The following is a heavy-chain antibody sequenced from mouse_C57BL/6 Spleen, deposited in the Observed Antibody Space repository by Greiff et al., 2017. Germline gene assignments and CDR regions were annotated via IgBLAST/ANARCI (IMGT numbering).Heavy chain of an antibody. J-gene: IGHJ2*01. CDR3: TRSLYCDY. CDR2: IDPETGGT. Sequence: VKLQESGAELVRPGASVTLSCKASGYTFTDYEMHWVKQTPVHGLEWIGAIDPETGGTAYNQKFTGKAILTADKSYSTAYIELRSLTSEDSAVYYCTRSLYCDYWGQGTTLTVSS. CDR1: GYTFTDYE. V-gene: IGHV1-15*01.